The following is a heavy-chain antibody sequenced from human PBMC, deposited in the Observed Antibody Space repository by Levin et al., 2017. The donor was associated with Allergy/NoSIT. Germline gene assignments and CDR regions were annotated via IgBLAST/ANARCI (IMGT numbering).Heavy chain of an antibody. CDR1: GYDFNNYW. D-gene: IGHD3-3*01. V-gene: IGHV5-51*01. J-gene: IGHJ4*02. Sequence: KVSCKGSGYDFNNYWVGWGRQKPGKGLEWVGLIYPHDSDTRHSPTLEGQVIISVDKSNSTAYLQWSSLKASDTGMYFCARARDYCSVSACSWVHWGQGTLVTVSS. CDR3: ARARDYCSVSACSWVH. CDR2: IYPHDSDT.